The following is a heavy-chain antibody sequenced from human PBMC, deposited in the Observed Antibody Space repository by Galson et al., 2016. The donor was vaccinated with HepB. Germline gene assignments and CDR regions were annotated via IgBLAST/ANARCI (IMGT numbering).Heavy chain of an antibody. CDR2: LLPIVGTA. J-gene: IGHJ6*02. CDR1: GDSFRSYA. D-gene: IGHD2-2*01. Sequence: SVKVSCKASGDSFRSYAISWVRQAPGQGLEWMGGLLPIVGTANYTQKFQGRVTITADESTSTAYMELSSLRSEDTAVYYCARFCSNKRCLIGGGQGHSSFYAMDVWGQGTTVTVSS. CDR3: ARFCSNKRCLIGGGQGHSSFYAMDV. V-gene: IGHV1-69*13.